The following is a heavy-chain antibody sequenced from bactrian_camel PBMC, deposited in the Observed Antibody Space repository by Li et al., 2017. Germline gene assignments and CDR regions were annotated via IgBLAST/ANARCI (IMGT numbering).Heavy chain of an antibody. CDR2: IWPSGDIP. V-gene: IGHV3-3*01. CDR3: AAEVRVGGPRPLSSVQEGIRFEYNY. J-gene: IGHJ4*01. CDR1: GDTYSGNC. Sequence: VQLVESGGGLVQAGGSLNLSCAASGDTYSGNCMGWFRQAPGKDREGIAAIWPSGDIPSYDDSVKGRFTISQDSAKNILYLQMHSLKPEDSAVYYCAAEVRVGGPRPLSSVQEGIRFEYNYWGQGTQVTVS.